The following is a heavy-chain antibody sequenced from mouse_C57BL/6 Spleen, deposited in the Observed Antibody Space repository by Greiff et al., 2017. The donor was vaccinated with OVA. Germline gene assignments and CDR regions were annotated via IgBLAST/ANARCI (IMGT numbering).Heavy chain of an antibody. V-gene: IGHV1-82*01. CDR3: ARRYYCRSTYAMDY. J-gene: IGHJ4*01. CDR2: IYPGDGDT. Sequence: QVQLKQSGPELVKPGASVQISCTASGYAISSSWLNWVKQRPGKGLEWIGRIYPGDGDTNYNGKLKGKASLTADKSSSTAYMQLSSLTTEDTAVDFCARRYYCRSTYAMDYWGQGTSVTVSS. CDR1: GYAISSSW. D-gene: IGHD1-1*01.